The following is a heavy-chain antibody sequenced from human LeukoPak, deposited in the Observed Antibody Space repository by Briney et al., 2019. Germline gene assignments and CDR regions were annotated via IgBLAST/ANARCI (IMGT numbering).Heavy chain of an antibody. CDR3: ARHLPAAGTGY. J-gene: IGHJ4*02. CDR1: GYSISSGYY. Sequence: SETLSLTCTVSGYSISSGYYWGWIRPPPGKGLEWIGSIYHSGSTYYNPSLKSRVTISVDTSKNQFSLKLSSVTAADTAVYYCARHLPAAGTGYWGQGTLVTVSS. V-gene: IGHV4-38-2*02. CDR2: IYHSGST. D-gene: IGHD6-13*01.